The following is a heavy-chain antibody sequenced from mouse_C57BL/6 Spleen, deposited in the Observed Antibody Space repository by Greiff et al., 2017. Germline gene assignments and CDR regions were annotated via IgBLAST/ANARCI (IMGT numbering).Heavy chain of an antibody. Sequence: EVMLVESGGGLVKPGGSLKLSFAASGFTFSDYGLHWVRQAPEKGLEWVAYISSGSSTIYYADTVKGRFTISRDNAKNTLCLQMTSLRSEDTAMYYCARRTYGAFDYWGQGTTLTVSS. CDR3: ARRTYGAFDY. J-gene: IGHJ2*01. D-gene: IGHD1-1*01. V-gene: IGHV5-17*01. CDR2: ISSGSSTI. CDR1: GFTFSDYG.